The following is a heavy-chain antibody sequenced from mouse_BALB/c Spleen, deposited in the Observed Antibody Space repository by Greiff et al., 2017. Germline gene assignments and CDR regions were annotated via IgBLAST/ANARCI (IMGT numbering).Heavy chain of an antibody. CDR1: GYTFTSYY. V-gene: IGHV1-69*02. D-gene: IGHD2-14*01. Sequence: QVQLKESGAELVKPGASVKLSCKASGYTFTSYYMYWVKQRPGQGLEWIGEINPSDSYTSYNQKFKGKATLTVDTSSSTAYMQLSSLTSEDSAVYYCTRNRSWFAYWGQGTLVTVSA. CDR3: TRNRSWFAY. J-gene: IGHJ3*01. CDR2: INPSDSYT.